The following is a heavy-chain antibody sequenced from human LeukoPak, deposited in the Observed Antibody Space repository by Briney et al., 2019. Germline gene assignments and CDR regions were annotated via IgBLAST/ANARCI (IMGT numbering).Heavy chain of an antibody. D-gene: IGHD4-17*01. CDR2: INHSGST. J-gene: IGHJ4*02. V-gene: IGHV4-34*01. Sequence: SETLSLTCAVYGGSFSGYYWSWIRQPPGKGLEWIGEINHSGSTNYNPSLKSRVTISVDTSKNQFSLKLSSVTAADTAIYYCARTFYADSSLDYWGQGTLVTVSS. CDR1: GGSFSGYY. CDR3: ARTFYADSSLDY.